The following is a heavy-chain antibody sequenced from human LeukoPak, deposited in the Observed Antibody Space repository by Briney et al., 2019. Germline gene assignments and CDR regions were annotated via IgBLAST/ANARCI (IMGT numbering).Heavy chain of an antibody. V-gene: IGHV1-2*04. D-gene: IGHD2/OR15-2a*01. CDR2: INPNSGGT. CDR1: GYTFTGYY. CDR3: ARDLAFSRLDY. J-gene: IGHJ4*02. Sequence: GASVKVSCKASGYTFTGYYMHWVRQAPGQGLEWMGWINPNSGGTNYAQKFQGWVTMTRDTSISTAYMELSRLRSDDTAFYYCARDLAFSRLDYWGQGVLVTVSS.